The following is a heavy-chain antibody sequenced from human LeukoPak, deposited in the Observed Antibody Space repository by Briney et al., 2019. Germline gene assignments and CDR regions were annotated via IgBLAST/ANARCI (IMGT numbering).Heavy chain of an antibody. Sequence: AVTVTLKASACTFSCYAYSWVRQPPGQGLEWVGVIIPIFGTANYAQKFQGRVTITADESTSTAYMELSSLRSEDTAVYYCARENIVIASSSWYRHFDYWGQGTLVTVSS. CDR1: ACTFSCYA. J-gene: IGHJ4*02. D-gene: IGHD6-13*01. CDR2: IIPIFGTA. V-gene: IGHV1-69*13. CDR3: ARENIVIASSSWYRHFDY.